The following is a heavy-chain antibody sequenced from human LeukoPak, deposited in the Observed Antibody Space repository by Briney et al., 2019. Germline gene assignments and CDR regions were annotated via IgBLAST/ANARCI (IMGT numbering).Heavy chain of an antibody. CDR1: GFTFSSYE. CDR2: ISSSGSTI. Sequence: GGSLRLSCAASGFTFSSYEMNWVRQAPGKGLEWVSYISSSGSTIYYADSVKGRFPISRDNAKNSLYLQMNSLRAEDTAVYYCARDHCSSTSCYTDYWGQGTLVTVSS. V-gene: IGHV3-48*03. CDR3: ARDHCSSTSCYTDY. D-gene: IGHD2-2*02. J-gene: IGHJ4*02.